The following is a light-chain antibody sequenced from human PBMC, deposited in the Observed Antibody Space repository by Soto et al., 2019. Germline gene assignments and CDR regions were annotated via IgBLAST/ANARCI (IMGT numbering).Light chain of an antibody. V-gene: IGKV3-15*01. CDR2: GAS. CDR3: QQYNNWPPYT. CDR1: QSVSSN. J-gene: IGKJ2*01. Sequence: EIVMPQSPATLSVSPGERATLSCRASQSVSSNLAWYQQKPGQAPRLLIYGASTRATGIPARFSGSGSGTEVTLTISSLQSADFAVYYGQQYNNWPPYTFGQGTKLEIK.